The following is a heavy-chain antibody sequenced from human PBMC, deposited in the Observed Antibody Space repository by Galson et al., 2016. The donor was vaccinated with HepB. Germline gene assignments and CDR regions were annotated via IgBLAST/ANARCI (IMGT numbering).Heavy chain of an antibody. CDR1: GFTFNNYG. V-gene: IGHV3-33*01. CDR3: ARGVAPHIIRVVTSYYFDF. J-gene: IGHJ4*02. Sequence: SLRLSCAASGFTFNNYGMHWVRQAPGKGLEWVALIWNDGSNTYYGDSVKGRFTISRDNSKNTLHLQMNSLRAEDTAVYYCARGVAPHIIRVVTSYYFDFWGQGTLVTVSS. CDR2: IWNDGSNT. D-gene: IGHD3-3*01.